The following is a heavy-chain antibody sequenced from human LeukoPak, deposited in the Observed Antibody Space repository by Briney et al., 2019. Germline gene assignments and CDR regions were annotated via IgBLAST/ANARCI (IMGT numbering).Heavy chain of an antibody. CDR2: INPSGGST. Sequence: ASVKVSCKASGYTFTSYYMHWVRQAPGQGLEWMGIINPSGGSTSYAQKFQGRVTMTRDTSTSTVYMELSSLRSEDTAVYYCARDGGYRTATPDEVGIDYWGQGTLVTVSS. V-gene: IGHV1-46*01. CDR3: ARDGGYRTATPDEVGIDY. CDR1: GYTFTSYY. J-gene: IGHJ4*02. D-gene: IGHD1-26*01.